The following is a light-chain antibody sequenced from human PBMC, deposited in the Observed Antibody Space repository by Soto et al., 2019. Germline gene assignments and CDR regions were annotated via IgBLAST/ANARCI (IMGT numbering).Light chain of an antibody. J-gene: IGLJ2*01. V-gene: IGLV4-69*01. Sequence: QSVLTQSPSASASLGGSVRLTCTLSSGHSSYAIAWHQQQPERGPRYLMKLNSDGSHTKGDGIPDRFSGSNSGAERYLTISSLQSEDEADYYCQTWGTGIVVFGGGTQLTVL. CDR1: SGHSSYA. CDR3: QTWGTGIVV. CDR2: LNSDGSH.